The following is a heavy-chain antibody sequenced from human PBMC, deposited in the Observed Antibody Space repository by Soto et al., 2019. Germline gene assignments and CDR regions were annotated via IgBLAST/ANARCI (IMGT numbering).Heavy chain of an antibody. D-gene: IGHD2-15*01. V-gene: IGHV4-59*01. Sequence: QVRLQESGPGLVKPSETLSLTCTVSGGSISRYYWSWIRQPPGSGLEWIGYIYYRGSTNYNPSLKSRVTMSVDTSNNQFSLRLTSVTAADTAVYYCARVECSGGTCYPFDYWGQGTLVTVSS. CDR2: IYYRGST. CDR1: GGSISRYY. CDR3: ARVECSGGTCYPFDY. J-gene: IGHJ4*02.